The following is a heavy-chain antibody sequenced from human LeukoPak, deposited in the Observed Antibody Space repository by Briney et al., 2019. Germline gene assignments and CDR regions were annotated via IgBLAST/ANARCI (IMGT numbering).Heavy chain of an antibody. CDR1: GFPFNTYV. V-gene: IGHV3-23*01. J-gene: IGHJ4*02. D-gene: IGHD3-3*01. Sequence: GGSLRLSCAASGFPFNTYVMSWVRQAPGKGLEWVSAINGGGSNTYYADSVKGRFTISRDNSKNMVYLQMNNLRADDTAVYYCARAPHYDFWSGYYFDYWGQGTLVTVSS. CDR3: ARAPHYDFWSGYYFDY. CDR2: INGGGSNT.